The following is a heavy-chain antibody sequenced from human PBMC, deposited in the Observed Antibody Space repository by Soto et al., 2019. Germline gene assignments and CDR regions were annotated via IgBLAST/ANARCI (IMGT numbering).Heavy chain of an antibody. D-gene: IGHD1-1*01. CDR1: GYTFTSYD. J-gene: IGHJ4*02. Sequence: SVRVSCKASGYTFTSYDIYWVRQATGQGLEWMGWMNPNTGNSGYAQKFQGRVTMTSDTSISTAHMELSSLRSEDTAVYYCARRAETNGWNGFGADKYYFDFSGQGTLVTGSS. CDR2: MNPNTGNS. V-gene: IGHV1-8*01. CDR3: ARRAETNGWNGFGADKYYFDF.